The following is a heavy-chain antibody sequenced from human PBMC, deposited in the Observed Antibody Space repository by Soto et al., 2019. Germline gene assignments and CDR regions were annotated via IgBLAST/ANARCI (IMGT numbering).Heavy chain of an antibody. D-gene: IGHD3-22*01. CDR2: ISRYGDFT. V-gene: IGHV3-23*01. J-gene: IGHJ4*02. CDR3: AKDRYLDHDSRGYLFDN. Sequence: EVQLLESGGDLIQPGGSLRLSCAASGFTFNIYAMAWVRQAPGKGLEWVSAISRYGDFTYYADSVEGRFTISRDNSKNTLYLQMNSLRAEDTALYYVAKDRYLDHDSRGYLFDNWGQGTLVTVSS. CDR1: GFTFNIYA.